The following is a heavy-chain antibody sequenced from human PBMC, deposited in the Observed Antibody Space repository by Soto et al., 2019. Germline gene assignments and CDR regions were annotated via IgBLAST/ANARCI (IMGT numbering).Heavy chain of an antibody. CDR1: GFTFSNYA. CDR3: AKAYFVWSSEQPYYFDY. D-gene: IGHD3-16*01. V-gene: IGHV3-23*01. CDR2: ISGSGGRS. J-gene: IGHJ4*02. Sequence: EVQLLDSGGGLVQSGGSLRLSCAASGFTFSNYAMTWVRQGPGKGLEWVSGISGSGGRSYYADSVKGRFTISRDNSKSTLYLQMNSLRAADTAVYYCAKAYFVWSSEQPYYFDYWGQGTLVTVSS.